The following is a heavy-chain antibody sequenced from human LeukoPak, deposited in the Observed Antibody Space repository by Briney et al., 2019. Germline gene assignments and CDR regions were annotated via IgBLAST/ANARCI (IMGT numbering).Heavy chain of an antibody. Sequence: GASVKVSCKASGYTFTSYYMHWVRQAPGQGLEWMGIINPSGGSTSYAQKFQGRVTMTRDTSTSTDYMELSSLRSEDTAVYYCARDYCSSTSCPAYYFDYWGQGTLVTVSS. J-gene: IGHJ4*02. CDR1: GYTFTSYY. CDR3: ARDYCSSTSCPAYYFDY. V-gene: IGHV1-46*01. D-gene: IGHD2-2*01. CDR2: INPSGGST.